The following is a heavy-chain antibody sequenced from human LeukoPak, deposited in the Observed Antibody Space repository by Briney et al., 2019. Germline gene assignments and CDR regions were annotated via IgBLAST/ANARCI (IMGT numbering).Heavy chain of an antibody. CDR2: IWYDGSNK. CDR3: ARTQQLVLNYYYYYYMDV. D-gene: IGHD6-13*01. Sequence: GRSLRLSCAASGFTFSSYGMHWVRQAPGKGLEWVAVIWYDGSNKYYADSVKGRFTISRDNSKNTLYLQMNSLRAEDTAVYYCARTQQLVLNYYYYYYMDVWGKGTTVTVSS. J-gene: IGHJ6*03. V-gene: IGHV3-33*01. CDR1: GFTFSSYG.